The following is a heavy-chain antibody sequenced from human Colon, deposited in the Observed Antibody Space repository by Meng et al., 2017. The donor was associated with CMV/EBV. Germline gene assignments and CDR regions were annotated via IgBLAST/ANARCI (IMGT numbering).Heavy chain of an antibody. V-gene: IGHV1-8*01. Sequence: ASVKVSCNVSGYTFVNHGINWVRQATGQGLEWMGWMNPNSGNTGYAQKFQGRVTMTRNTSISTAYMELSSLRSEDTAVYYCARGRGIAARRWFDPWGQGTLVTVSS. D-gene: IGHD6-6*01. CDR1: GYTFVNHG. J-gene: IGHJ5*02. CDR3: ARGRGIAARRWFDP. CDR2: MNPNSGNT.